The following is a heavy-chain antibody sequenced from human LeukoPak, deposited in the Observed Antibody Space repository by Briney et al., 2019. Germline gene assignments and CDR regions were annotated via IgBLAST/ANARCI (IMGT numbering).Heavy chain of an antibody. V-gene: IGHV1-69*13. Sequence: GASVKVSCKASGGTFSSYAISWVRQAPGQGLEWMGGIIPIFGTANYAQKFQGRVTITADESTSTAYMELSSLRSEDTAVYYYARGETPYYYDSSGYYSSWFDPWGQGTLVTVSS. D-gene: IGHD3-22*01. CDR2: IIPIFGTA. J-gene: IGHJ5*02. CDR3: ARGETPYYYDSSGYYSSWFDP. CDR1: GGTFSSYA.